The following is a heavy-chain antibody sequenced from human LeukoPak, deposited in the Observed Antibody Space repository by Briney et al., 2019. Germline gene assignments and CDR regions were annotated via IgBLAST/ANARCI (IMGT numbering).Heavy chain of an antibody. J-gene: IGHJ6*03. Sequence: GSLRLSCAASGLTFSNAWMSWVRQAPGKGLEWIGRIYTSGSTNYNPSLKSRVTMSVDTSKNQFSLKLSSVTAADTAVYYCARDIPWLGGIYYYYYMDVWGKGTTVTISS. V-gene: IGHV4-4*07. CDR3: ARDIPWLGGIYYYYYMDV. CDR1: GLTFSNAW. D-gene: IGHD6-19*01. CDR2: IYTSGST.